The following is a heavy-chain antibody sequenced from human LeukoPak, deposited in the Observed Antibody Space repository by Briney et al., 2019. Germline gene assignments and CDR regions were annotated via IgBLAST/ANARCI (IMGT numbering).Heavy chain of an antibody. CDR3: ARVSDISVAAYFDY. D-gene: IGHD6-19*01. CDR2: INHSGST. J-gene: IGHJ4*02. Sequence: PSETLSLTCAVYGGSFSGYYWSWIRQPPGKGLEWIGEINHSGSTNYNPSLKSRVTISVDTSKNQFSLKLGSVTAADTAVYYCARVSDISVAAYFDYWGQGTLVTVSS. CDR1: GGSFSGYY. V-gene: IGHV4-34*01.